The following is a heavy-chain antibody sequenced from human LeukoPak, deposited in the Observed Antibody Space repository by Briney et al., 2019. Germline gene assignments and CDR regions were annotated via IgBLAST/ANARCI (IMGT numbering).Heavy chain of an antibody. CDR1: GFSLSSYT. Sequence: GGSLRLSCAASGFSLSSYTINWVRQAPGKGLEWVSSIFTGSSYADSVRGRFTISRDNAKNSVYLQMNSLRAEDTAVYYCARELRDGYNWGFDYWGQGTLVTVSS. D-gene: IGHD5-24*01. J-gene: IGHJ4*02. CDR3: ARELRDGYNWGFDY. CDR2: IFTGS. V-gene: IGHV3-21*01.